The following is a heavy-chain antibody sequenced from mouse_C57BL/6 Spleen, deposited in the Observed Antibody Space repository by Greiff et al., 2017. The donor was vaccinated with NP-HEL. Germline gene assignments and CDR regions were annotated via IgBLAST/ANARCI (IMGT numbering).Heavy chain of an antibody. CDR2: IYPRDGST. V-gene: IGHV1-85*01. CDR1: GYTFTSYD. J-gene: IGHJ4*01. CDR3: AREGGTYDGYYYYAMDY. D-gene: IGHD2-3*01. Sequence: QVQLQQSGPELVKPGASVKLSCKASGYTFTSYDINWVKQRPGQGLEWIGWIYPRDGSTKYNEKFKGKATLTVDTASSTAYMELHSLTSEDSAVYFCAREGGTYDGYYYYAMDYWGQGTSVTVSS.